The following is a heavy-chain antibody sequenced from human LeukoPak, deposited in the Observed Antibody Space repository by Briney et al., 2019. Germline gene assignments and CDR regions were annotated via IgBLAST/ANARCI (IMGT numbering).Heavy chain of an antibody. J-gene: IGHJ4*02. CDR1: GFTFSSYG. CDR3: ARDPITMVRGVPIYYFDY. D-gene: IGHD3-10*01. V-gene: IGHV3-30*03. Sequence: GGSLRLSCAASGFTFSSYGMHWVRQAPGKGLEWVAVISYDGSNKYYADSVKGRFTISRDNSKNTLYLQMNSLRAEDTAVYYCARDPITMVRGVPIYYFDYWGQGTLVTVSS. CDR2: ISYDGSNK.